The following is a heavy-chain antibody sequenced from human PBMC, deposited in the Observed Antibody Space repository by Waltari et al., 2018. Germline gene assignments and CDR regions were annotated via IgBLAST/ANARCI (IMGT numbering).Heavy chain of an antibody. CDR1: GSTFSSYS. CDR2: ISSSSSYI. D-gene: IGHD6-6*01. Sequence: EVQLVESGGGLVKPGGSLRLSCAASGSTFSSYSMNWVRQAPGKGLEWVSSISSSSSYIYYADSVKGRFTISRDNAKNSLYLQMNSLRAEDTAVYYCARDLLSAARLDAFDIWGQGTMVTVSS. CDR3: ARDLLSAARLDAFDI. V-gene: IGHV3-21*01. J-gene: IGHJ3*02.